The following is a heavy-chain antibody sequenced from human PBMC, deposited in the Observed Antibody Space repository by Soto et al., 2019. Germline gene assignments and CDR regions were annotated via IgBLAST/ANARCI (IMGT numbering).Heavy chain of an antibody. D-gene: IGHD6-6*01. CDR1: GGTFSSYA. V-gene: IGHV1-69*01. CDR3: VRGGWPDSSSRPEYYYYGMDV. J-gene: IGHJ6*02. CDR2: IIPIFGTA. Sequence: QVQLVQSGAEVKKPGSSVKVSCKASGGTFSSYAISWVRQAPGQGLEWMGGIIPIFGTANYAQKFQGRVTITADESTSTAYMELSSLRSEDTAVYYCVRGGWPDSSSRPEYYYYGMDVWGQGTTVTVSS.